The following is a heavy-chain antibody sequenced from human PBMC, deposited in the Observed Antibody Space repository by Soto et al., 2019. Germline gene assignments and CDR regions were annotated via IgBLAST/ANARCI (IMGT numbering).Heavy chain of an antibody. CDR2: IYYSGST. CDR1: GGSISSYY. D-gene: IGHD3-10*01. J-gene: IGHJ5*02. V-gene: IGHV4-59*01. CDR3: ARDAYYYGSNWFDP. Sequence: SETLSLTCTVPGGSISSYYWSWIRQPPGKGLEWIGYIYYSGSTNYNPSLKSRVTISVDTSKNQFSLKLSSVTAADTAVYYCARDAYYYGSNWFDPWGQGTLVTVSS.